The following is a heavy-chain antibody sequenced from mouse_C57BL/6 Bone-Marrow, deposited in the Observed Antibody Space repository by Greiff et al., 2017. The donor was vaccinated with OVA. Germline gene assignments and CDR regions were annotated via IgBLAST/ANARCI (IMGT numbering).Heavy chain of an antibody. CDR2: IDPSDSYT. CDR3: ARFGNSAWFAY. D-gene: IGHD2-1*01. J-gene: IGHJ3*01. Sequence: QVHVKQPGAELVKPGASVKLSCKASGYTFTSYWMQWVKQRPGQGLEWIGEIDPSDSYTNYNQKFKGKATLTVDKSSSTAYMQLSSLTSEDSAVYYCARFGNSAWFAYWGQGTLVTVSA. CDR1: GYTFTSYW. V-gene: IGHV1-50*01.